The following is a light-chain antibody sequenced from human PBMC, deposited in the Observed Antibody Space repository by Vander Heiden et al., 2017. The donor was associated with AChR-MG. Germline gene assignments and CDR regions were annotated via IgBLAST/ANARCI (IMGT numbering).Light chain of an antibody. V-gene: IGKV3-20*01. Sequence: IVLVQSPGTLSLYPGEGATLSCRASQCVSSGYLAWYQQKPGQAPRLLIYGASIRATGIPDRFSGSGSGTAFTLTISRLEPEDCAVYYCQQYGTSSLYSFGQGTKLEIK. CDR3: QQYGTSSLYS. J-gene: IGKJ2*03. CDR1: QCVSSGY. CDR2: GAS.